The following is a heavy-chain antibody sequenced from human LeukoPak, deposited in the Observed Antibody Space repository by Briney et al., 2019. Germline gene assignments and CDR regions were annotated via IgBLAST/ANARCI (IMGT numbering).Heavy chain of an antibody. J-gene: IGHJ3*02. CDR2: TYYRSKWYN. V-gene: IGHV6-1*01. Sequence: SQTLSLTCAISGDSVSSNSAAWNWIRQSPSRGLEWLGRTYYRSKWYNDYAVPVKSRITINPDTSKNQFSLQLNSVTPEDTAVYYCARDRAYYYDSSGYSSAFDIWGQGTMVTVSS. D-gene: IGHD3-22*01. CDR3: ARDRAYYYDSSGYSSAFDI. CDR1: GDSVSSNSAA.